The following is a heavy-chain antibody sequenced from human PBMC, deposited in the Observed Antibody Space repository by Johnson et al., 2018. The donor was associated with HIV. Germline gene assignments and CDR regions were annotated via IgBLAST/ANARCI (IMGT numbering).Heavy chain of an antibody. CDR2: IKQDGTEK. D-gene: IGHD5-12*01. CDR3: ARDGRWRRSQRDACDI. Sequence: VQLVESGGGVVRPGGSLRLSCAASGFTFSSYWMSWVRQAPGKGLEWVANIKQDGTEKYYVGSVKGRFTISRNNAKNALYLQMSSVRAEDTAVYYWARDGRWRRSQRDACDIWGQGTLVTVSS. V-gene: IGHV3-7*01. J-gene: IGHJ3*02. CDR1: GFTFSSYW.